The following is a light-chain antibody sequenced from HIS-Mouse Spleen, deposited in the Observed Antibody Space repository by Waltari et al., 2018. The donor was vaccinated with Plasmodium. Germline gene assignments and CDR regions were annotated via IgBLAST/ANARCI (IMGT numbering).Light chain of an antibody. Sequence: EIVLTQSPGTLSFSPGERATLYCRASQSVSSSYLAWYQQKPGQAPRLLIYGASSRATGIPDRFSGSGSGTDFTLTISRLEPEDFAVNYCQQYGSSPYTFGQGTKLEIK. CDR2: GAS. J-gene: IGKJ2*01. V-gene: IGKV3-20*01. CDR3: QQYGSSPYT. CDR1: QSVSSSY.